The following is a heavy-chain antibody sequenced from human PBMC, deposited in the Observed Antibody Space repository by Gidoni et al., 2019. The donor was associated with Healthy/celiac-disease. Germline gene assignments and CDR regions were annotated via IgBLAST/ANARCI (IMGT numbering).Heavy chain of an antibody. J-gene: IGHJ5*02. CDR3: ARDRRIAAAVGYRLNWFDP. CDR1: GYTFTSYA. CDR2: INTKTGNP. Sequence: QVQLVQSGSELKKPGASVKVSCKASGYTFTSYAMNWVRQAPGQGLEWMGWINTKTGNPTYAQGFTGRFVFSLDTSVSTAYLQISSLKAEDTAVYYCARDRRIAAAVGYRLNWFDPWGQGTLVTVSS. V-gene: IGHV7-4-1*02. D-gene: IGHD6-13*01.